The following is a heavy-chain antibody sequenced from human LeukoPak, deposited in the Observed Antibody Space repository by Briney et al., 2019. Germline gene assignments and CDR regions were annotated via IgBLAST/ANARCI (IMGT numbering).Heavy chain of an antibody. Sequence: SSQTLSPTCTVSGGSFSSGSYYWSWIRQPAGKGLEWIGRIYTSGSTNYNPSLKSRVTISVDTSKNQFSLKLSSVTAADTAVYYCARGGGDWGFHQSDYWGQGTLVTVSS. CDR3: ARGGGDWGFHQSDY. CDR2: IYTSGST. CDR1: GGSFSSGSYY. V-gene: IGHV4-61*02. J-gene: IGHJ4*02. D-gene: IGHD2-21*01.